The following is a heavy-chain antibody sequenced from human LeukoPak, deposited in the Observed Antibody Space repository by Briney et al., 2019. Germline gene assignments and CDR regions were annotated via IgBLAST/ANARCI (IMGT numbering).Heavy chain of an antibody. Sequence: SETQSLTCGVSGGSLTTDYWSYIRQPPGKGLEWVGEVDHNGTTNFNPSLKSRLIMSVDTSKNQLSLNLTSVTAADTAVYYCARRPRGGFWYAFDIWGQGTMVTVSS. CDR2: VDHNGTT. D-gene: IGHD3-10*01. V-gene: IGHV4-34*01. CDR3: ARRPRGGFWYAFDI. J-gene: IGHJ3*02. CDR1: GGSLTTDY.